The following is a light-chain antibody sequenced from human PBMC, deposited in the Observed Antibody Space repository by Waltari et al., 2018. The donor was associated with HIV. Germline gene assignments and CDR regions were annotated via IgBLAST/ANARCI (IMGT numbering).Light chain of an antibody. Sequence: QSVLTQPPSASGTPGQRVTISCSGCRSNICINTVTWYQQLPGTAPKLRIYSNNQRPSGVPDRFSGSKSGTSASLAISGLQSEVEADYYCATWDDSLNGPVFGGGTQLTVL. CDR1: RSNICINT. J-gene: IGLJ2*01. CDR3: ATWDDSLNGPV. CDR2: SNN. V-gene: IGLV1-44*01.